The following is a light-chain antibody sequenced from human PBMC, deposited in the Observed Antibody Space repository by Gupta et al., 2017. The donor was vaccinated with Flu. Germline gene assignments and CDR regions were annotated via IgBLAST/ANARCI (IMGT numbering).Light chain of an antibody. Sequence: SALPQPRSVSGSPGQSVTISCTGTSSDLGGYNYVSWYHQHPGKAPKLMIYDVSTRPSGVPDRFSGSKSGNTASLTISGLQAEDEADYHCCSYAGSYTWVLGGGTKLTVL. V-gene: IGLV2-11*01. CDR3: CSYAGSYTWV. CDR2: DVS. CDR1: SSDLGGYNY. J-gene: IGLJ3*02.